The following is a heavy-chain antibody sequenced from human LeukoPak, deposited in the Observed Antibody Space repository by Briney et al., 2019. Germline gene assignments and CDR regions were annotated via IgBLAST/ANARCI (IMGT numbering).Heavy chain of an antibody. J-gene: IGHJ4*02. Sequence: SETLSLTCAVYGGSFSGYYWSWIRQPPGKGLEWIGEINHSGSTNYNPSLKSRVTISVDTSKNQFSLKPSSVTAADTAVYYCARAKYDFWSGYLHDYWGQGTLVTVSS. V-gene: IGHV4-34*01. D-gene: IGHD3-3*01. CDR1: GGSFSGYY. CDR2: INHSGST. CDR3: ARAKYDFWSGYLHDY.